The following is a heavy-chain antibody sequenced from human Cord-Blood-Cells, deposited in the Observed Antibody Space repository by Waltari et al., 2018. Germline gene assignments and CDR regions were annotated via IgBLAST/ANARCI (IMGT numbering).Heavy chain of an antibody. CDR2: ISYDGSNK. CDR3: ARAHYYDSSGYAFDI. Sequence: QVQLVESGGGVVQPGRSLRLSCAASGFTFSSYAMHWVRRAPGKGLEWVAVISYDGSNKYYADSVKGRFTISRDNSKNTLYLQMNSLRAEDTAVYYCARAHYYDSSGYAFDIWGQGTMVTVSS. CDR1: GFTFSSYA. V-gene: IGHV3-30*04. D-gene: IGHD3-22*01. J-gene: IGHJ3*02.